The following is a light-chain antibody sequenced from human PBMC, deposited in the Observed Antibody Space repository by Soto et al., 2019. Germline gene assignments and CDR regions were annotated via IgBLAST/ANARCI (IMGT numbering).Light chain of an antibody. V-gene: IGKV3-15*01. J-gene: IGKJ1*01. CDR3: QQYNNWPRP. CDR1: QSVSSN. CDR2: GAS. Sequence: EIVMTQSPATLSVSPGERATLSCRASQSVSSNLAWYQQKPGQAPRLLIYGASTSATGIPARFSGSGSGTAFTLTISSLQSEDFAVYYCQQYNNWPRPFGQGTKVDIK.